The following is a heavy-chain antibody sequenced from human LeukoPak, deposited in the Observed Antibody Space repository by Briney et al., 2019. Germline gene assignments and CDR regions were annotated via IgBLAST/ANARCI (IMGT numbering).Heavy chain of an antibody. V-gene: IGHV3-53*01. Sequence: GGSLRLSCAASGFTVRGSYMSWVRRAPGKGLECVSVIYGGGSTFYADSVKGRFTVSRDNSKNTLYLQMNSLRAEDTAVYYCTRDLYYDDSGYFYHDYWGQGTLVTVSS. J-gene: IGHJ4*02. D-gene: IGHD3-22*01. CDR3: TRDLYYDDSGYFYHDY. CDR1: GFTVRGSY. CDR2: IYGGGST.